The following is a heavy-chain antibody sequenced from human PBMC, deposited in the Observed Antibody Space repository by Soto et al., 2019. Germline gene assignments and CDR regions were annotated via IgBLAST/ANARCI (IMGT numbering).Heavy chain of an antibody. V-gene: IGHV4-59*08. CDR2: IYYSGST. CDR3: ARLTYYDILTGYLYYFDY. CDR1: GGSISSYY. D-gene: IGHD3-9*01. J-gene: IGHJ4*02. Sequence: QVQLQESGPGLVKPSETLSLTCTVSGGSISSYYWSWIRQPPGKGLECIGYIYYSGSTNYNPSLKSRVTISVDTSKIQFSLKLSSVTAADTAVYYCARLTYYDILTGYLYYFDYWGQGTLVTVSS.